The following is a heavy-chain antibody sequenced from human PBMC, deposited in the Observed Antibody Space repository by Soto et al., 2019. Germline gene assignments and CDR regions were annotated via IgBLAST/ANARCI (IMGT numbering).Heavy chain of an antibody. J-gene: IGHJ6*02. Sequence: GGSLRLSCAASGFSVRSSQMSWVRQAPGKGLEWVSIIFSDGTTHYGVSVKGRFTISRDSARNTVYLQMNGLRVDDTAVYYCAGQPTAGSYYDLGSYYYYYAMDVWGQGTTVTVSS. D-gene: IGHD3-10*01. CDR3: AGQPTAGSYYDLGSYYYYYAMDV. V-gene: IGHV3-53*01. CDR1: GFSVRSSQ. CDR2: IFSDGTT.